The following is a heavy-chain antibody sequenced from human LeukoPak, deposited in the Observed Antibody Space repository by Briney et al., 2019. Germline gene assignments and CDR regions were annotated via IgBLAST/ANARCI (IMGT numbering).Heavy chain of an antibody. J-gene: IGHJ4*02. CDR3: ARIHLRGYNWNHDY. V-gene: IGHV4-59*01. D-gene: IGHD1-20*01. CDR1: GGSISSYY. Sequence: PSETLSLTCTVSGGSISSYYWSWIRQPPGKGLEWIGYIYYSGSTNQNSSLKSRVTISLDTSKNQFSLKLSSVTAADTAVYYCARIHLRGYNWNHDYWGQGTLVTVSS. CDR2: IYYSGST.